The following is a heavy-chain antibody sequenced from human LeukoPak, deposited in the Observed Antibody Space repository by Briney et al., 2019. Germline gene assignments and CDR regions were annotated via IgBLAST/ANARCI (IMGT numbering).Heavy chain of an antibody. CDR3: ARQTGSGLFILP. Sequence: PSETLSLTCTVSGVSISSSNSYWGWLRQPPGKGLVWIVSIYYSGNTYYNASVKSLVSISIDTSKNQFSLRLTSVTAADTAVYYCARQTGSGLFILPGGQGTLVTVSS. J-gene: IGHJ4*02. CDR2: IYYSGNT. D-gene: IGHD3/OR15-3a*01. V-gene: IGHV4-39*01. CDR1: GVSISSSNSY.